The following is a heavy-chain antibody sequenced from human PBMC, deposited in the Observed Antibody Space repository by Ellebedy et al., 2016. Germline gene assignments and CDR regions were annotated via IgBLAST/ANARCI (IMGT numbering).Heavy chain of an antibody. J-gene: IGHJ4*02. D-gene: IGHD2-2*01. V-gene: IGHV4-39*07. CDR3: ARGFLGSTSCPHLCLGDLDY. Sequence: SETLSLXCTVSGGSISSSSYYWGWIRQPPGKGLEWIGSIYYSGSTYYNPSLKSRVTISVDTSKNQFSLKLSSVTAADTAVFYCARGFLGSTSCPHLCLGDLDYWGQGTLVTVSS. CDR2: IYYSGST. CDR1: GGSISSSSYY.